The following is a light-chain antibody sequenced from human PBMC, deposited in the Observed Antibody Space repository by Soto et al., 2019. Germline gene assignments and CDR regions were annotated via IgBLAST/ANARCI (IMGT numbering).Light chain of an antibody. J-gene: IGLJ1*01. V-gene: IGLV1-40*01. Sequence: VLTQPPSVSGAPGQRVIISCTGTTSNIGAGYDVHWYQQLPETAPKLLIYGSSNRPSGVPERFSGSKSGTSASLAITGLQADDEADYYCQSYDSSLSGSRVFGTGTKVTVL. CDR2: GSS. CDR1: TSNIGAGYD. CDR3: QSYDSSLSGSRV.